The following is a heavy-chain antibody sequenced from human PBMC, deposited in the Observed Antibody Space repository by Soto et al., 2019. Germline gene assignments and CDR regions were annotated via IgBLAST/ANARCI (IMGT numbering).Heavy chain of an antibody. CDR2: MNPNSGNT. V-gene: IGHV1-8*01. CDR1: GYTFTRYD. CDR3: ARGLVMVRGVIMAY. D-gene: IGHD3-10*01. J-gene: IGHJ4*02. Sequence: QVQLVQSGAEVKKPGASVKVSCKASGYTFTRYDINWVRQATGQGREWMGWMNPNSGNTGYAQKFQGRATMTRNTYISTAYMELRSLRSEDTAVYYCARGLVMVRGVIMAYWGQGTLVTVSS.